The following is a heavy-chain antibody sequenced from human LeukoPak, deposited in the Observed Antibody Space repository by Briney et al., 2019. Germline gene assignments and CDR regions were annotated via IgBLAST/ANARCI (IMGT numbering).Heavy chain of an antibody. J-gene: IGHJ4*02. Sequence: SETLFLTCTVSGGSISSGDYYWSWIRQPPGKGLGWIGYIYYSGSTYYNPSLKSRVTISVDTSKNQFSLKLSSVTAADTAVYYCARDGVEGLDYWGQGTLVTVSS. CDR2: IYYSGST. CDR3: ARDGVEGLDY. V-gene: IGHV4-30-4*01. D-gene: IGHD3-3*01. CDR1: GGSISSGDYY.